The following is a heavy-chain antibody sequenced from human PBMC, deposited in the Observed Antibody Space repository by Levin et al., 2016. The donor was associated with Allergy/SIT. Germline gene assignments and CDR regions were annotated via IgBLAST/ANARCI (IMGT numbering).Heavy chain of an antibody. J-gene: IGHJ4*02. CDR1: GGSISSYY. D-gene: IGHD3-16*01. CDR2: IYYSGST. CDR3: ARDPGGLGDGGYFDY. Sequence: SETLSLTCTVSGGSISSYYWSWIRQPPGKGLEWIGYIYYSGSTNYNPSLKSRVTISVDTSKNQFSLKLSSVTAADTAVYYCARDPGGLGDGGYFDYWGQGTLVTVSS. V-gene: IGHV4-59*01.